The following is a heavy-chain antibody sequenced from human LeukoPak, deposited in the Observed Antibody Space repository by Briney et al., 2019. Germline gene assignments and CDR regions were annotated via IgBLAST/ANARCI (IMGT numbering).Heavy chain of an antibody. D-gene: IGHD6-13*01. CDR3: ARFSSIAAAFDY. V-gene: IGHV4-4*07. CDR2: IYTSGTT. J-gene: IGHJ4*02. Sequence: PSETLSLTCTVSGGSISIYYWSWIRQPAGKGLEWIGRIYTSGTTHYNPSLKSRVTMSVDTSKNQFSLNLSSVTAADTAVYYCARFSSIAAAFDYWGLGTLVTVSS. CDR1: GGSISIYY.